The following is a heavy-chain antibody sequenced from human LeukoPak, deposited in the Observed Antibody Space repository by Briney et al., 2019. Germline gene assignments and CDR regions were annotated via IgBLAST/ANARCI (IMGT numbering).Heavy chain of an antibody. D-gene: IGHD3-3*01. J-gene: IGHJ5*02. CDR3: PRDAKDYHFWSAYLNWFHH. Sequence: GASVKVSCKASGYTFTCYYMHWVRQGPGQGLEWRGWINPNSGGTNYAQKFQGRVTMTRDTSISTAFMELSRLRSDDTALYYSPRDAKDYHFWSAYLNWFHHWGQGTLVTVSS. CDR2: INPNSGGT. CDR1: GYTFTCYY. V-gene: IGHV1-2*02.